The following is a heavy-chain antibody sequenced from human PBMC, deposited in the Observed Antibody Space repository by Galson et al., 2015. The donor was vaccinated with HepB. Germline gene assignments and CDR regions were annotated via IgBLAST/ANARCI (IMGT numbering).Heavy chain of an antibody. CDR3: ARYCSGGSCYHNWFDP. Sequence: ETLSLTCTVSGGSISSYYWSWIRQPPGKGLEWIGYIYYSGSTNYNPSLKSRVTISVDTSKNQFSLKLSSVTAADTAVYYCARYCSGGSCYHNWFDPWGQGTLVTVSS. D-gene: IGHD2-15*01. CDR1: GGSISSYY. V-gene: IGHV4-59*01. J-gene: IGHJ5*02. CDR2: IYYSGST.